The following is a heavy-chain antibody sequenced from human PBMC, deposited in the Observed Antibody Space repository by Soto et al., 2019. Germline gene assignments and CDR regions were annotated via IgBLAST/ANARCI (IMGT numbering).Heavy chain of an antibody. CDR2: IIPILGIA. D-gene: IGHD3-10*01. Sequence: QVQLVQSGAEVKKPGSSVKVSCKASGGTFSSYTISWVRQAPGQGLEWMGRIIPILGIANYAQKFQGRFTITADKSTSTAYMELSSLRSEDTAVYYCARGERTYYYGSGRHLDYWGQGTLVTVSS. CDR1: GGTFSSYT. J-gene: IGHJ4*02. V-gene: IGHV1-69*02. CDR3: ARGERTYYYGSGRHLDY.